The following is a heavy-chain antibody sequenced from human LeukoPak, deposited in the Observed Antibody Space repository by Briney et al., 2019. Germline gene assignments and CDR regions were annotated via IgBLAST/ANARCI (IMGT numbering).Heavy chain of an antibody. CDR2: IRYDGSNK. CDR3: ARSVNSGYSQAFDP. V-gene: IGHV3-30*02. D-gene: IGHD5-12*01. CDR1: GFTFSSYG. Sequence: PGGSLRLSCAASGFTFSSYGMHWVRQAPGKGLEWVAFIRYDGSNKYYADSVKGRFTISRDNSKNTLYLQMNSLRVEDTAVYYCARSVNSGYSQAFDPWGQGTLVTVSS. J-gene: IGHJ5*02.